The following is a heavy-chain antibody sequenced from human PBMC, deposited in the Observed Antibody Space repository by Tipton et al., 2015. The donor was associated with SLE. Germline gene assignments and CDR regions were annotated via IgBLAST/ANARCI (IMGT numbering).Heavy chain of an antibody. CDR3: ARGDCSSTSCLDY. J-gene: IGHJ4*02. Sequence: LSLTCTVSGGSISSYYWRWIRQPPGKGLEWIGYIYYSGSTNYNPSLKSRVTISVDTSKNQFSLKLSSVTVADTAVYYCARGDCSSTSCLDYWGQGTLVTASS. CDR1: GGSISSYY. CDR2: IYYSGST. V-gene: IGHV4-59*01. D-gene: IGHD2-2*01.